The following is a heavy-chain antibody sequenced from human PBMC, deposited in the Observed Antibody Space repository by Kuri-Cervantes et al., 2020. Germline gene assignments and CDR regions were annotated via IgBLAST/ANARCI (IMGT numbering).Heavy chain of an antibody. D-gene: IGHD2-15*01. CDR1: GYTFKNDA. CDR2: ISSYNGNT. J-gene: IGHJ6*02. CDR3: ARDLVAAAFPFYYYYGMDV. Sequence: ASVKVSCKAPGYTFKNDAISWVRQAPGQGLEWVGWISSYNGNTDSAQSLQGRVTMTFETSTATAYMELSRLRSDDTAVYYCARDLVAAAFPFYYYYGMDVWGQGTTVTVSS. V-gene: IGHV1-18*01.